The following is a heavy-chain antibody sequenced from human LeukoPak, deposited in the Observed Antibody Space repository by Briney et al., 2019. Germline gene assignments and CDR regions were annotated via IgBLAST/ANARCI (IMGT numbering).Heavy chain of an antibody. CDR3: ARPSGVATTHFGY. V-gene: IGHV1-2*04. D-gene: IGHD5-12*01. CDR1: GYTFTGYY. CDR2: INPNSGGT. Sequence: GASVKVSCKASGYTFTGYYMHWVRQAPGQGLEWMGWINPNSGGTNYAQKFQGWVTMTRDTSISTAYMELSRLRSDDTAVYYCARPSGVATTHFGYWGQGTLVTVSS. J-gene: IGHJ4*02.